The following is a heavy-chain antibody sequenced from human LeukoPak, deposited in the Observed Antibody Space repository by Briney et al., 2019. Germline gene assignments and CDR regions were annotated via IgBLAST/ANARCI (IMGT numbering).Heavy chain of an antibody. CDR2: ISYDGSNK. J-gene: IGHJ5*02. Sequence: GRSLRLSCAASGFTFSSYAMHWVRQAPGKGLEWVAVISYDGSNKYYADSVKGRFTISRDNSKNTLYLQMNSLRAEDTAVYYCARESSSGWLKIWFDPWGQGTLVTVSS. CDR1: GFTFSSYA. CDR3: ARESSSGWLKIWFDP. D-gene: IGHD6-19*01. V-gene: IGHV3-30-3*01.